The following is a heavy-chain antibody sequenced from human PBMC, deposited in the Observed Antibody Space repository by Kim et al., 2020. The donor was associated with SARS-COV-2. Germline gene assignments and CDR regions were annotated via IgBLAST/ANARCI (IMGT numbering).Heavy chain of an antibody. CDR2: TYYRSKWYN. J-gene: IGHJ3*02. D-gene: IGHD3-10*01. V-gene: IGHV6-1*01. CDR3: AREAGSWVRGNDAFDI. CDR1: GDSVSSNSAA. Sequence: SQTLSLTCAISGDSVSSNSAAWNWIMQSPSRGLEWLGRTYYRSKWYNDYAVSVKSRITINPDTSKNQFSLQLNSVTPEDTAVYYCAREAGSWVRGNDAFDIWGQGTMVTVSS.